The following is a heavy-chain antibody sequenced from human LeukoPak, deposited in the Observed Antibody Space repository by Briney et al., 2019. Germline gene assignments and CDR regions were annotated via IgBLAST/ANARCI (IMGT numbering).Heavy chain of an antibody. CDR2: INPGGGST. CDR3: ARQRGGQYEDGFDM. D-gene: IGHD2-8*01. Sequence: ASVKVSCKASGYTFTGYYMHWVRQATGQGLEWMGIINPGGGSTNYAQKFQGRVIMTRDTSTSTIYMEMSSPRSEDTAVYYCARQRGGQYEDGFDMWGQGTMVTVSS. V-gene: IGHV1-46*01. J-gene: IGHJ3*02. CDR1: GYTFTGYY.